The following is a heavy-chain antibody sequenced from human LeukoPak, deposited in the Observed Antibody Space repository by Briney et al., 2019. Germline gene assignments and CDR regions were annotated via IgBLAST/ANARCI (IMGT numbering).Heavy chain of an antibody. J-gene: IGHJ4*02. D-gene: IGHD5-12*01. CDR3: ARGRGLRSPFDY. V-gene: IGHV1-69*13. CDR2: IIPIFGTA. Sequence: SVNVTCKASGRTFSSYAISWVRLAPGQGLEWMGGIIPIFGTANYAQKFQGRVTITADESTSTAYMELSRLRSEDTAVYYCARGRGLRSPFDYWGQGALVTVSS. CDR1: GRTFSSYA.